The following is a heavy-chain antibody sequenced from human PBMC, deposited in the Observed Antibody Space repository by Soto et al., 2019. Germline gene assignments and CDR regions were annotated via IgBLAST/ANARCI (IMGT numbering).Heavy chain of an antibody. V-gene: IGHV1-18*04. Sequence: QVQLVQSGAEVKKPGASVKVSCKASGYTFATYGFSWERQAPGQGLECVGWISAHNGDTHYSRKFQGRVTLTTDTSTNTAYMELRSLTSDDTAVYFCAIEPIYYNDGSGYYPLGHWGQGTLVTVSS. CDR2: ISAHNGDT. D-gene: IGHD3-22*01. CDR3: AIEPIYYNDGSGYYPLGH. J-gene: IGHJ4*02. CDR1: GYTFATYG.